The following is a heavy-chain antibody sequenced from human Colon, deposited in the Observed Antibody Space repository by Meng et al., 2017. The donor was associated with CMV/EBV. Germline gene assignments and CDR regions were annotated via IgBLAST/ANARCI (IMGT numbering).Heavy chain of an antibody. V-gene: IGHV3-23*01. CDR1: GFTSSIYA. D-gene: IGHD4-17*01. Sequence: GESLKISCAASGFTSSIYAMSWVRLAPGKGLEWVSGISGSGGKTFYSDSVRGRFTISRDNSKNTVYLEMNSLRADDTAVYYCAKDGTTVTPYGHFENWGQGTQVTVSS. J-gene: IGHJ1*01. CDR2: ISGSGGKT. CDR3: AKDGTTVTPYGHFEN.